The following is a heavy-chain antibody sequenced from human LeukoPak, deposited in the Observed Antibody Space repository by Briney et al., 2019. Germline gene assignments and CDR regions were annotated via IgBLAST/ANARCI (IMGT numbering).Heavy chain of an antibody. CDR2: TRNKANSYTA. D-gene: IGHD3-22*01. J-gene: IGHJ4*02. CDR1: GFTFSDHY. Sequence: GGSLRLSCAASGFTFSDHYMDWVRQAPGKGLEWVGRTRNKANSYTAEYAASVKGRFTISRDDSKNSLYLQMNSLKTEDTAVYYCAREGNYYDSSGYLFDYWGQGTLVTVSS. V-gene: IGHV3-72*01. CDR3: AREGNYYDSSGYLFDY.